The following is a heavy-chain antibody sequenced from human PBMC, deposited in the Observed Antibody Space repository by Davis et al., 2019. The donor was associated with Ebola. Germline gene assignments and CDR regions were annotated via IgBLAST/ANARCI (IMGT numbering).Heavy chain of an antibody. CDR3: ARDIVIVRGYYYYYGMDV. CDR1: GYTFTSYG. V-gene: IGHV1-18*01. D-gene: IGHD2/OR15-2a*01. Sequence: AASVKVSCKASGYTFTSYGISWVRQAPGQGLAWMGWINGYNDNTNYAQKLQGRVTVTTDTSTSTAYMELRSLRSDDTAVYYCARDIVIVRGYYYYYGMDVWGQGTTVTVSS. CDR2: INGYNDNT. J-gene: IGHJ6*02.